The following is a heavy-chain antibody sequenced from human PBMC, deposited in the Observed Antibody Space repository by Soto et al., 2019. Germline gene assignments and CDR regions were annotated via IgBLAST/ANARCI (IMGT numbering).Heavy chain of an antibody. J-gene: IGHJ5*02. CDR3: AGRVSTMTTIGKWLDP. CDR1: GDSISSTNW. CDR2: MYHSGRT. Sequence: QVQLQESGPGLVKPSGTLSLTCTVSGDSISSTNWWTWVRQSPGKGLEWIGEMYHSGRTNYNSSLKSRDTISVDKSNNQFFLTLTSVTDADTAMHFCAGRVSTMTTIGKWLDPWGQGTLVTVSS. D-gene: IGHD4-17*01. V-gene: IGHV4-4*02.